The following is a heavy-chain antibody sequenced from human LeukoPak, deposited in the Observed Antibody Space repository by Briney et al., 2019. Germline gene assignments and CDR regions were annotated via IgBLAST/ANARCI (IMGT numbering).Heavy chain of an antibody. CDR3: ARAGLRYFDWLLPEFDY. J-gene: IGHJ4*02. Sequence: GGSLRLSCAASGFTFSTYWMHWVRQAPGKGLVWVSRFNSDGRSAYYADSVKGRFAISRDNAKNTLYLQMNSLRAEDTAVYYCARAGLRYFDWLLPEFDYWGQGTLVTVSS. V-gene: IGHV3-74*01. D-gene: IGHD3-9*01. CDR1: GFTFSTYW. CDR2: FNSDGRSA.